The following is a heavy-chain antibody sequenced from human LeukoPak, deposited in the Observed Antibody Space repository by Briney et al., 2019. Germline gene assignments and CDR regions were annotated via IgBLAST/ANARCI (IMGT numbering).Heavy chain of an antibody. Sequence: ASVKVSCKASGYTFTGYYMHWVRQAPGQGLEWMGWINPDSGGTNYAQKFQGRVTMTRDTSIRTAYMELSRLRSDDTAVYYCARDKWDYDILTGYYRSFDYWGQGTLVTVSS. CDR1: GYTFTGYY. CDR2: INPDSGGT. V-gene: IGHV1-2*02. J-gene: IGHJ4*02. D-gene: IGHD3-9*01. CDR3: ARDKWDYDILTGYYRSFDY.